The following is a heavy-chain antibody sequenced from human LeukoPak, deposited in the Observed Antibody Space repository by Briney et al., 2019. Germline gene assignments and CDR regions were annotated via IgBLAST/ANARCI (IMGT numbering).Heavy chain of an antibody. CDR3: ARSAWHTYGMDV. CDR2: IDPSDSYT. CDR1: GYIFTTYW. J-gene: IGHJ6*02. V-gene: IGHV5-10-1*01. Sequence: GESLKISCRGSGYIFTTYWISWVRQMPGKGLEWMGRIDPSDSYTNYSPSFEGHVTISADKSISTAYLQWSSLKASDTAMCYCARSAWHTYGMDVWGQGTTVTVSS. D-gene: IGHD2-21*01.